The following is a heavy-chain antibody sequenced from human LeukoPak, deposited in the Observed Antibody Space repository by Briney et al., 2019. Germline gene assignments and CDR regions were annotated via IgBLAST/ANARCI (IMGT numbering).Heavy chain of an antibody. CDR2: INPNSGGT. V-gene: IGHV1-2*02. CDR3: AKLGRRFYYDILTGYCHFDY. CDR1: GYTFTGYY. J-gene: IGHJ4*02. Sequence: GASVKVSCKASGYTFTGYYMHWVRQAPGQGLEWMGWINPNSGGTNYAQKFQGRVTMTRDTSISTAYMELSRLRSDDTAVYYCAKLGRRFYYDILTGYCHFDYWGQGTLVTVSS. D-gene: IGHD3-9*01.